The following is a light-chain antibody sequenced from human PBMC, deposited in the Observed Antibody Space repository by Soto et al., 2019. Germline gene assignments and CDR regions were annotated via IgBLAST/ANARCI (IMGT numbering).Light chain of an antibody. CDR2: DVS. V-gene: IGLV2-8*01. J-gene: IGLJ1*01. CDR1: SSDVGGYNY. CDR3: SSYTSSSTI. Sequence: QSVLTQPPSASGSPGQSVTISCTGASSDVGGYNYVSWYQQHPGKAPKLMIYDVSNRPSGVPDRFSGSKSGNTASLTISGLQAEDEADYYCSSYTSSSTIFGTGTKVTVL.